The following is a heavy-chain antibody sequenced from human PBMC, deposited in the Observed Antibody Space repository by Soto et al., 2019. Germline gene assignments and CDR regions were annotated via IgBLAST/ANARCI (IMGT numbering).Heavy chain of an antibody. Sequence: PSVTLSLTCTVSGGSISNFYWSWIRQPPGKGLEWIGYVYYSGSTNYNPSLKSRVTISVDTSKKEFSLKLSSVTAEDTAVYYCARDLFDYWGQGTLVTVSS. CDR3: ARDLFDY. V-gene: IGHV4-59*12. CDR2: VYYSGST. CDR1: GGSISNFY. J-gene: IGHJ4*02.